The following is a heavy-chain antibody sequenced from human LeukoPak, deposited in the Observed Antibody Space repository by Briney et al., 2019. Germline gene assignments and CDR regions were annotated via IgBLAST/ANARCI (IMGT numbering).Heavy chain of an antibody. D-gene: IGHD3-10*01. CDR3: ARERSITMVRGAPNWFDP. CDR1: GFTFSTYG. V-gene: IGHV3-48*04. J-gene: IGHJ5*02. Sequence: PGGSLRLSCAASGFTFSTYGMHWVRQAPGKGLEWVSYISSSGSTIYYADSVKGRFTISRDNAKNSLYLQMNSLRAEDTAVYYCARERSITMVRGAPNWFDPWGQGTLVTVSS. CDR2: ISSSGSTI.